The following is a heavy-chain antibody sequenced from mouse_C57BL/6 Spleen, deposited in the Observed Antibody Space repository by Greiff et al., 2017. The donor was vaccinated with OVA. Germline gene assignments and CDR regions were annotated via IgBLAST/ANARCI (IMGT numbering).Heavy chain of an antibody. Sequence: VQLQQPGAELVKPGASVKLSCKASGYTFTSYWMHWVKQRPGQGLEWIGMIHPNSGSTNYNEKFKSKATLTVDKSSSTAYMQLSSLTSEDSAVYYCAREAIYDGYYEGFDYWGQGTTLTVSS. V-gene: IGHV1-64*01. CDR2: IHPNSGST. D-gene: IGHD2-3*01. J-gene: IGHJ2*01. CDR3: AREAIYDGYYEGFDY. CDR1: GYTFTSYW.